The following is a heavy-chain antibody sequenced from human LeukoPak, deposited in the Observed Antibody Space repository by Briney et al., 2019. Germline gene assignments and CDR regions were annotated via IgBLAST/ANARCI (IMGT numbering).Heavy chain of an antibody. CDR2: ISSSGFST. V-gene: IGHV3-23*01. D-gene: IGHD6-13*01. CDR1: RFIFSSYW. Sequence: WGSLRLSCAASRFIFSSYWMTWVRQAPGKGLEWVSGISSSGFSTYYADSVKGRFTISRDNSKNTVYLQMNSLGVEDTAVYYCAKTLFPQQLILVYDIWGQGTMVTVSS. CDR3: AKTLFPQQLILVYDI. J-gene: IGHJ3*02.